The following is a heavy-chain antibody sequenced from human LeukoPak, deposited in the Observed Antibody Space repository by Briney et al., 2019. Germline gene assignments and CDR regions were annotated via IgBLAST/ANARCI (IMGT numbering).Heavy chain of an antibody. J-gene: IGHJ3*02. CDR2: IEWDDDK. CDR1: GFSFSTSGLG. Sequence: SGPALVKPSQTLTLTFTFSGFSFSTSGLGVSWIRQPPGKALEWLAHIEWDDDKFYSPFLKTRLTISKDTSKTQVVLTMTNMDPVDTATYYCARMIDSGNYRGSAFDIWGQGTMVTVSS. D-gene: IGHD1-26*01. V-gene: IGHV2-70*04. CDR3: ARMIDSGNYRGSAFDI.